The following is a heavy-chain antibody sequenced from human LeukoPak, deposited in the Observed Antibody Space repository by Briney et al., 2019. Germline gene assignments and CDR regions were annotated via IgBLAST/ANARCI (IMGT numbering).Heavy chain of an antibody. CDR3: ARAPDILTGYNYYFDY. Sequence: ASVKVSCKASGGTFSSYAISWVRQAPGQGLEWMGGIIPIFGTANYAQKFQGRVTITADESTSTAYMEPSSLRSEDTAVYYCARAPDILTGYNYYFDYWGQGTLVTVSS. CDR2: IIPIFGTA. CDR1: GGTFSSYA. V-gene: IGHV1-69*13. J-gene: IGHJ4*02. D-gene: IGHD3-9*01.